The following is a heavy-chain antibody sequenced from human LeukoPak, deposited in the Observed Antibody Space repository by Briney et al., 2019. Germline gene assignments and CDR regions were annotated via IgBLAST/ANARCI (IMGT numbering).Heavy chain of an antibody. V-gene: IGHV3-21*01. D-gene: IGHD2-2*01. CDR1: GFTFSRYS. CDR2: ISSSSSFI. Sequence: KPGGSLRLSCAAPGFTFSRYSMNWVRQAPGKGLEWLSSISSSSSFIYYADSVKGRFTISRDNAKNSLYLQMNSLRAEDTAVYYCARDPPLGYCSSSSCPHLDYWGQGTLVTVSS. J-gene: IGHJ4*02. CDR3: ARDPPLGYCSSSSCPHLDY.